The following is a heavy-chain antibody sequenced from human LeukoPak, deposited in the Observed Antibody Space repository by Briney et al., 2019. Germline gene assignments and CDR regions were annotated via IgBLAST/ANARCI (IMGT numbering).Heavy chain of an antibody. V-gene: IGHV4-59*08. CDR2: IYYSGST. J-gene: IGHJ6*02. D-gene: IGHD3-10*01. CDR3: ARVDYGSGLNYYYGMDV. CDR1: GGSISSYY. Sequence: PSETLSLTCTVSGGSISSYYWSWIRQPPGKGLEWIGYIYYSGSTNYNPSLKSRVTISVDTSKNQFSLKLSSVTAADTAVYYCARVDYGSGLNYYYGMDVWGQGTTVTVSS.